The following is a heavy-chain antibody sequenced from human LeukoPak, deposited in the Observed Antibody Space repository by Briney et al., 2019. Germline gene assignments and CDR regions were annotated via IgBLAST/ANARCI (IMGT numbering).Heavy chain of an antibody. J-gene: IGHJ5*02. CDR3: AKAGYCSSTSCSSSIDP. Sequence: AGGSLRLSCAASGFTVSNNYMSWVRQAPGKGLEWVSIIYSGGGTYYADSVKGRFTISRDNSKNTLYLQMNSLRAEDTAVYYCAKAGYCSSTSCSSSIDPWGQGTLVTVSS. CDR2: IYSGGGT. D-gene: IGHD2-2*01. V-gene: IGHV3-66*01. CDR1: GFTVSNNY.